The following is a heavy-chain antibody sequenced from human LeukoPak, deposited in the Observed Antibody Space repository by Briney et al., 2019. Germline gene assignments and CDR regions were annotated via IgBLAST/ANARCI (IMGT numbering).Heavy chain of an antibody. CDR3: AKGYCSSSSCYSYAFDV. V-gene: IGHV3-23*01. CDR1: GFTFTTYA. CDR2: ISGSGSST. J-gene: IGHJ3*01. D-gene: IGHD2-2*01. Sequence: GGSLRLSCSASGFTFTTYAMSWVRQAPGKGLEWVSAISGSGSSTYYADSVKGRFTISRDNSKNTLFLQMNSLRAEDTAVYYCAKGYCSSSSCYSYAFDVWGQGTVVTVSS.